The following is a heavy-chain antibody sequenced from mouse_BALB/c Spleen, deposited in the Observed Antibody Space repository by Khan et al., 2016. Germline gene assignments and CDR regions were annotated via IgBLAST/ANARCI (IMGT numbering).Heavy chain of an antibody. V-gene: IGHV3-2*02. J-gene: IGHJ3*01. D-gene: IGHD1-2*01. Sequence: EVQLQESGPGLVKPSQSLSLTCTVTGYSITSDYAWNWIRQFPGNKLEWMGYISYSGSTSYNPSLKSRISITRDTSKNQFFLQLNSVTTEDTATDYCARSTTATRLFAYWGQGTLVTVSA. CDR2: ISYSGST. CDR1: GYSITSDYA. CDR3: ARSTTATRLFAY.